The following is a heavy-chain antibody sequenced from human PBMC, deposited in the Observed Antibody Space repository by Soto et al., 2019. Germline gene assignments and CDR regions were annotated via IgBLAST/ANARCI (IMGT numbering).Heavy chain of an antibody. Sequence: GGSLRLSCAASGFTVSSNYMSWVRQAPGKGLEWVSVIYSGGSTYYADSVKGRFNISRDNSKNTLYLQMYSLRAEYTSVYYCARDFVHGDHPEYFQHWGQGTLVTVSS. D-gene: IGHD4-17*01. CDR1: GFTVSSNY. J-gene: IGHJ1*01. CDR2: IYSGGST. V-gene: IGHV3-66*01. CDR3: ARDFVHGDHPEYFQH.